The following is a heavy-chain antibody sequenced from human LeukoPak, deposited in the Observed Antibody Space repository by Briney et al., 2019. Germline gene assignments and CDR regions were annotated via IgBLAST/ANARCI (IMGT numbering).Heavy chain of an antibody. CDR3: ARRDYYYYGMDV. CDR2: INPNSGGT. CDR1: GYTFTGYY. V-gene: IGHV1-2*02. Sequence: ASVKVSCKASGYTFTGYYMHWVRQAPGQGLEWMGWINPNSGGTNYAQKFQGRVTMTRDTSISTAYMELSRLRSDDTAVYYRARRDYYYYGMDVWGQGTTVTVSS. J-gene: IGHJ6*02.